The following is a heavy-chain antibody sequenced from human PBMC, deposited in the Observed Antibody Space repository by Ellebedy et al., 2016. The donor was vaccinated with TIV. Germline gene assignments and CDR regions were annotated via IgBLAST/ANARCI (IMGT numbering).Heavy chain of an antibody. V-gene: IGHV1-58*02. Sequence: AASVKVSCKASGFTFTSSAMQWVRQARGQRLEWIGWIVVGSGNTDHAQRFQERVTITREMSTSTAYMELSSLRSEDTAVYYCARGTVVSLYYYCDMDVWGQGTTVTVSS. CDR2: IVVGSGNT. CDR3: ARGTVVSLYYYCDMDV. D-gene: IGHD4-23*01. J-gene: IGHJ6*02. CDR1: GFTFTSSA.